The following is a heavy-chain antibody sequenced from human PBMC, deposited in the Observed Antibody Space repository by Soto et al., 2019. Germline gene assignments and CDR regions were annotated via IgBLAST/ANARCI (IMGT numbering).Heavy chain of an antibody. V-gene: IGHV3-30*18. CDR2: ISYDGSSE. J-gene: IGHJ4*02. Sequence: GGSLRLSCAASGFTFSSYAMHWVRQAPGKGLEWVTAISYDGSSEYYADSVKGRFTISRDNSKNTLYLQMNSLRAEDTAVFYSAKDLTSGSYYYFDYCGQGALVTVSS. CDR3: AKDLTSGSYYYFDY. D-gene: IGHD1-26*01. CDR1: GFTFSSYA.